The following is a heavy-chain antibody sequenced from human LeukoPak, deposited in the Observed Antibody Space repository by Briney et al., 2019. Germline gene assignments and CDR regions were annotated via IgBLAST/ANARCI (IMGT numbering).Heavy chain of an antibody. CDR1: GFTFSTCA. CDR2: ISNGGSNT. D-gene: IGHD1-26*01. CDR3: AKGAPYSGSYLNWFDP. Sequence: GGSLRLSCAASGFTFSTCAMSWVRQAPGKGLEWVSAISNGGSNTYYADSVKGRFTISRDNSKDTMYLQMNSLRAEDTAVYYCAKGAPYSGSYLNWFDPWGQGTLVTVSS. J-gene: IGHJ5*02. V-gene: IGHV3-23*01.